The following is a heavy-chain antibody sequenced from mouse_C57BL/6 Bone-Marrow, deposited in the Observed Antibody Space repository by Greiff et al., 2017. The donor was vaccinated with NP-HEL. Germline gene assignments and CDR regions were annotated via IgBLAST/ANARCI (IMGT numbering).Heavy chain of an antibody. J-gene: IGHJ1*03. CDR2: ISDGGSYT. Sequence: EVMLVKSGGGLVKPGGSLKLSCAASGFTFSSYAMSWVRQTPEKRLEWVATISDGGSYTYYPDNVKGRFTISRDNAKNNLYLQMSHLKSEDTAMYYCARSTTVVGNWYFDVWGTGTTVTVSS. CDR3: ARSTTVVGNWYFDV. D-gene: IGHD1-1*01. V-gene: IGHV5-4*03. CDR1: GFTFSSYA.